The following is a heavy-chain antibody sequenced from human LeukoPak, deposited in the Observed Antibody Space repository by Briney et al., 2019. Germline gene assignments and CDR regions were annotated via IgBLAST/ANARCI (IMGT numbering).Heavy chain of an antibody. CDR2: IYYSGST. J-gene: IGHJ4*02. D-gene: IGHD1-26*01. CDR1: GGSISSGDYY. V-gene: IGHV4-30-4*01. Sequence: PSETLSLICTVSGGSISSGDYYWSWIRQPPGEGLEWIEYIYYSGSTYYNPSLKSRVTISVDTSKNQFSLKLSSVTAADTAVYYCAREALGSYRVFDYWGQGTLITVSS. CDR3: AREALGSYRVFDY.